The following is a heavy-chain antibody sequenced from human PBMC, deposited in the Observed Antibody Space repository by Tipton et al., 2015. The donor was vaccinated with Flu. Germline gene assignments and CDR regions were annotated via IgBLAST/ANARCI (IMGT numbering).Heavy chain of an antibody. D-gene: IGHD6-13*01. Sequence: GSLRLSCTTSGFILRNYWMSWVRQAPGKGLEWVANIKQDGSEKYYVDSVKGRFIISRDNAKNSLYLQMNSLRSEDTAVYYCARAWAAAGSAWGQGTLVTVSP. CDR3: ARAWAAAGSA. J-gene: IGHJ5*02. V-gene: IGHV3-7*01. CDR2: IKQDGSEK. CDR1: GFILRNYW.